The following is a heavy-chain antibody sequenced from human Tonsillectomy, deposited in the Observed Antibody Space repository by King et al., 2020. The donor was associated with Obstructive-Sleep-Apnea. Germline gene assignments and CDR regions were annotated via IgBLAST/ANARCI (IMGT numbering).Heavy chain of an antibody. CDR3: ARDIRPEGEEAAPLSDY. CDR2: IKPSGGGT. Sequence: VKLVQAGAEVKKPGASVKISCKAAGYTFTSYFMHWVRQAPGQGLEWMGRIKPSGGGTNYAQKFQGRVTLTRDTSTSTVYMDLSSLRSEDTAVYYCARDIRPEGEEAAPLSDYWGQGTLVTVSS. D-gene: IGHD3-16*01. J-gene: IGHJ4*02. V-gene: IGHV1-46*01. CDR1: GYTFTSYF.